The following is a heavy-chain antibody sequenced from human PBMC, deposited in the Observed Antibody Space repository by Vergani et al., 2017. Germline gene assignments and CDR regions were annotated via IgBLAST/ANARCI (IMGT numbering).Heavy chain of an antibody. CDR2: ISYDGSNK. Sequence: QVQLVESGGGVVQPGRSLRLSCAASGFTFSSYGMHWVRQAPGKGLEWVAVISYDGSNKYYADSVKGRFTISRDNSKNTLYLQMNSLRAEDTAVYYCAKERGIATVGATGSFDYWGQGTLVTGSS. D-gene: IGHD1-26*01. CDR3: AKERGIATVGATGSFDY. CDR1: GFTFSSYG. V-gene: IGHV3-30*18. J-gene: IGHJ4*02.